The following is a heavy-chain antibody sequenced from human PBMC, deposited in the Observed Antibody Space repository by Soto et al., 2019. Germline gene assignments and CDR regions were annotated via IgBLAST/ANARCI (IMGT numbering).Heavy chain of an antibody. CDR1: GFTFDDYA. J-gene: IGHJ4*02. CDR2: ISWNSGSI. D-gene: IGHD6-19*01. CDR3: AKVGHGGPVAGELYYFDY. Sequence: GGSLRLSCAASGFTFDDYAMHWVRQAPGKGLEWVSGISWNSGSIGYADSVKGRFTISRDNAKNSLYLQMNSLRAEDTALYYCAKVGHGGPVAGELYYFDYWGQGTLVTVSS. V-gene: IGHV3-9*01.